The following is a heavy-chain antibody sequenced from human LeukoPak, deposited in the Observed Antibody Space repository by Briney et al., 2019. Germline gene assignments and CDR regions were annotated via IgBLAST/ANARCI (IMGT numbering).Heavy chain of an antibody. V-gene: IGHV4-59*01. J-gene: IGHJ5*02. Sequence: LETLSLTCTVSGGSISSYYWSWIRQPPGKGLEWIGYIYYSGSTNYNPSLKSRVTISVDTSKNQFSLKLSSVTAADTAVYYCARVRTLYGSASYIWFDPWGQGTLVTVSS. CDR2: IYYSGST. D-gene: IGHD3-10*01. CDR3: ARVRTLYGSASYIWFDP. CDR1: GGSISSYY.